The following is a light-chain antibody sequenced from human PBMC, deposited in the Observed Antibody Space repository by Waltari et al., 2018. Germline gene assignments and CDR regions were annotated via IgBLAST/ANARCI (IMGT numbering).Light chain of an antibody. CDR3: QQYNNLPFT. J-gene: IGKJ3*01. CDR2: DAS. Sequence: DIQMTQSPSSLSASVGDRVTVTFQASQDISNYLNLYHHRPGKAPKLLIYDASSLETGVPSRFSASGSGTDFTFTISSLQPEDIATYYCQQYNNLPFTFGPGTTVDIK. CDR1: QDISNY. V-gene: IGKV1-33*01.